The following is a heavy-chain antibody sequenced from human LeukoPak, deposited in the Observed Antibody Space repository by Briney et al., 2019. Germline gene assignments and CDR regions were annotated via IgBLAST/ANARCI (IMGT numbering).Heavy chain of an antibody. CDR3: ARIAAASGFFYGMDV. CDR2: TYYRSKWYN. J-gene: IGHJ6*02. D-gene: IGHD6-13*01. V-gene: IGHV6-1*01. CDR1: GDSVSSNIVA. Sequence: SQTLSLTCAISGDSVSSNIVAWNWIRQSPSRGLEWLGRTYYRSKWYNDYAVSVKSRITINPDSSKNQFSLQLNSVTPEDTAVYCCARIAAASGFFYGMDVWGRGTTVTVS.